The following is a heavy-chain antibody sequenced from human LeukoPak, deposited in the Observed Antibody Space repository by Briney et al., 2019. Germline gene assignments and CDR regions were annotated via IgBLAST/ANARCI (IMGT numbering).Heavy chain of an antibody. CDR2: INPSGGST. J-gene: IGHJ4*02. V-gene: IGHV1-46*01. CDR1: GYTFTSYY. CDR3: ASNPLGSFDY. D-gene: IGHD3-16*01. Sequence: GASVKVSCKASGYTFTSYYMHWVRQAPGQGLEWMGIINPSGGSTSYAQKFQGRVTITADKSTSTAYMELSSLRSEDTAVYYCASNPLGSFDYWGQGTLVTVSS.